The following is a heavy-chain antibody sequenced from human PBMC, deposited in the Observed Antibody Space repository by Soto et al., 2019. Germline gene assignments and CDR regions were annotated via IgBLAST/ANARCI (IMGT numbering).Heavy chain of an antibody. CDR2: INHSGST. CDR3: ARVPYYDFWSGYYAKYYYYYYGMDV. D-gene: IGHD3-3*01. Sequence: PSETLSLTCAVYGGSFSCYYWSWIRQPPGKGLEWIGEINHSGSTNYNPSLKSRVTISVDTSKNQFSLKLSSVTAADTAVYYCARVPYYDFWSGYYAKYYYYYYGMDVWGQGTTVTVSS. V-gene: IGHV4-34*01. J-gene: IGHJ6*02. CDR1: GGSFSCYY.